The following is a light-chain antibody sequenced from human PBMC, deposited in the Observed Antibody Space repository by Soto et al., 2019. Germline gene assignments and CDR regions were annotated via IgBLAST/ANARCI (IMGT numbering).Light chain of an antibody. CDR2: GAS. J-gene: IGKJ4*01. Sequence: EIVLTQSPGTLSLSPGERATLSCRASQSVSDNYLAWYQQKPGQAPRLLIYGASSRATGIPDRFSGSGSGTDFTLTISRLEPEDFAVYYCQQYGGSPRVTFGAGTKVEIK. CDR3: QQYGGSPRVT. CDR1: QSVSDNY. V-gene: IGKV3-20*01.